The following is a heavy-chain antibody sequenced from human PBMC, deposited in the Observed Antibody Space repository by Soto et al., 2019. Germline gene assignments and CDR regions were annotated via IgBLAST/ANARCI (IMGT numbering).Heavy chain of an antibody. CDR2: VYNTGGS. CDR3: VRQGIGSVHGLVDV. Sequence: PSETLSLTCTVSSGPSSSYNWGWIRQSPGRRLEWIGYVYNTGGSGYNPSLESRVTISADTSTNIISLTLTSVTAADTAVYYCVRQGIGSVHGLVDVWGQGTTVTVSS. D-gene: IGHD3-10*01. J-gene: IGHJ6*02. V-gene: IGHV4-59*08. CDR1: SGPSSSYN.